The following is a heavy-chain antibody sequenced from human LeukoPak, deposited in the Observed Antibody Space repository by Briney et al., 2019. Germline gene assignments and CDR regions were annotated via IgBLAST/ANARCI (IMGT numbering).Heavy chain of an antibody. V-gene: IGHV3-NL1*01. CDR1: GFTFSSYG. Sequence: GGSLRLSCAASGFTFSSYGMHWVRQAPGKGLEWVSVIYSGGSTYYADSVKGRFTISRDNSKNTLYLQMNSLRAEDTAVYYCARGLGYCSGGSCYRGFDIWGQGTMVTVSS. CDR3: ARGLGYCSGGSCYRGFDI. J-gene: IGHJ3*02. D-gene: IGHD2-15*01. CDR2: IYSGGST.